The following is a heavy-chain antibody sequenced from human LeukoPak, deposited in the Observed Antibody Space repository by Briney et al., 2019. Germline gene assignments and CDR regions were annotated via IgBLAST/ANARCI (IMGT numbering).Heavy chain of an antibody. Sequence: GGSLRLSCAASGFTLSTYAMSWVRQTPGKGLEWVAATSSSDAGTYHADSVRGRFTISRDNSKNTLYLQMDSLRAEDAAVYFCAKAPVSSCRGAYCYPFDSWGQGTLVTVSS. J-gene: IGHJ4*02. CDR2: TSSSDAGT. V-gene: IGHV3-23*01. CDR1: GFTLSTYA. CDR3: AKAPVSSCRGAYCYPFDS. D-gene: IGHD2-21*01.